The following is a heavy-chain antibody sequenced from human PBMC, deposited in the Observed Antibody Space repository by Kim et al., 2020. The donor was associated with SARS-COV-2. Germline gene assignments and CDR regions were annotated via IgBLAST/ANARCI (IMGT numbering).Heavy chain of an antibody. J-gene: IGHJ2*01. CDR2: ISSSGSTI. CDR1: GFTFSDYY. Sequence: GGSLRLSCAASGFTFSDYYMSWIRQAPGKGLEWVSYISSSGSTIYYADSVKGRFTISRDNAKNSLYLQMNSLRAEDMAVYYCARVDDCSGGSCYFYWYFDLWGRGTLVTVSS. D-gene: IGHD2-15*01. V-gene: IGHV3-11*01. CDR3: ARVDDCSGGSCYFYWYFDL.